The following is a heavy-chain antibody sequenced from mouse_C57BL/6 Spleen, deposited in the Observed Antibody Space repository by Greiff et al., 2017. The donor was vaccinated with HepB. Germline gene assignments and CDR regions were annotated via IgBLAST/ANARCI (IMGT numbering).Heavy chain of an antibody. D-gene: IGHD1-1*01. CDR2: ISYSGST. J-gene: IGHJ4*01. V-gene: IGHV3-1*01. CDR3: ARDRYYGSSPYAMDY. CDR1: GYSITSCYD. Sequence: EVQLQESGPGMVKPSQSLSLTCTVSGYSITSCYDWHWIRPFPENKLEWIGYISYSGSTNYNPSLKRRISITHDTSKNHFFLKLNSVTTEDTATYYCARDRYYGSSPYAMDYWGQGTSVTVSS.